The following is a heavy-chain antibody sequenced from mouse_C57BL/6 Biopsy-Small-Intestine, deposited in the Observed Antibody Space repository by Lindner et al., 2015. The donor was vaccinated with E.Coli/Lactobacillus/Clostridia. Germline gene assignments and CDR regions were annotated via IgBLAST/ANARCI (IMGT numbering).Heavy chain of an antibody. CDR3: ARRNSDYDGYYFDY. CDR2: INPGSGGT. CDR1: GYAFTNHL. D-gene: IGHD2-4*01. Sequence: VQLQESGAELVRPGTSVKVSCKASGYAFTNHLIEWVKQRPGQGLEWIGVINPGSGGTNYNERFKGKATLTADKSSSIAYMQFSSLTSEDSAVYFCARRNSDYDGYYFDYWAKAPLSQSPQ. V-gene: IGHV1-54*01. J-gene: IGHJ2*01.